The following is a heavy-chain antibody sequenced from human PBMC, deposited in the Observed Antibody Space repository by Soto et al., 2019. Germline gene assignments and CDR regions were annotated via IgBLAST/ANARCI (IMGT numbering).Heavy chain of an antibody. CDR1: GYIFVNYG. J-gene: IGHJ6*02. CDR3: VMVDNYVTPTPQDV. Sequence: QVQLVRSGDEVKKPGASVKVSCKASGYIFVNYGIAWVRQAPGQGLEWMGWISPYTGNTHSATKAQGRLTMTTDTSTSTAYMDLGSLTSDETAVYYCVMVDNYVTPTPQDVWGQGTTVNVSS. V-gene: IGHV1-18*01. CDR2: ISPYTGNT. D-gene: IGHD3-16*01.